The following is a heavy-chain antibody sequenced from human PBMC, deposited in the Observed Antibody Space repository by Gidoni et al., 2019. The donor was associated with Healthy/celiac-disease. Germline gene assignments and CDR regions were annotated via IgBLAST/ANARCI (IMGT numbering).Heavy chain of an antibody. D-gene: IGHD3-3*01. Sequence: EVQLVESGGGLVKPGGSLRLSCAASGFTFGSYSMNWVRQAPGKGLEWVSSISSSSSYIYYADSVKGRFTISRDNAKNSLYLQMNSLRAEDTAVYYCARDQGYDFWSGYTNWFDPWGQGTLVTVSS. V-gene: IGHV3-21*01. CDR3: ARDQGYDFWSGYTNWFDP. J-gene: IGHJ5*02. CDR1: GFTFGSYS. CDR2: ISSSSSYI.